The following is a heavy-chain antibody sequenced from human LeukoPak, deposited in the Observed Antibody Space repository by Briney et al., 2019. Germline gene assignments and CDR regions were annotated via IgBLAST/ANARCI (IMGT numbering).Heavy chain of an antibody. CDR2: IIPIFGTA. D-gene: IGHD5-18*01. CDR1: GGTFSSYA. J-gene: IGHJ4*02. V-gene: IGHV1-69*13. Sequence: ASVKVSCKASGGTFSSYAISWVRQAPGQGLEWMGGIIPIFGTANYAQRFQGRVTITADESTSTAYMELSSLRSEDTAVYYCARSYGYSYGHFDYWGQGTLVTVSS. CDR3: ARSYGYSYGHFDY.